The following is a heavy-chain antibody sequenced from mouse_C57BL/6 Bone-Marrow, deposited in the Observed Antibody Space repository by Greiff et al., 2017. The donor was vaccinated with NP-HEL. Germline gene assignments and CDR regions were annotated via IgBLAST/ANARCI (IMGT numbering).Heavy chain of an antibody. CDR3: ARHRGLRYYAMDY. Sequence: DVKLVESGGDLVKPGGSLKLSCAASGFTFSSYGMSWVRQTPDKRLEWVATISSGGSYTYYPDSVKGRFTISRDNAKNTLYLQMSSLKSEDTAMYYCARHRGLRYYAMDYWGQGTSVTVSS. CDR2: ISSGGSYT. CDR1: GFTFSSYG. D-gene: IGHD2-4*01. V-gene: IGHV5-6*02. J-gene: IGHJ4*01.